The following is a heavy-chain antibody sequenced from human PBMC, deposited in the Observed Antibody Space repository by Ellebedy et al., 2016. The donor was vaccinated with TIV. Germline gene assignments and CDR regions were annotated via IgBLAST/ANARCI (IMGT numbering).Heavy chain of an antibody. J-gene: IGHJ3*02. CDR3: ASLEMATILDAFDI. V-gene: IGHV4-39*01. CDR2: IYYTGST. Sequence: MPSETLSLTCTVSGGSISSSSYYWGWIRRPPGKGLEWIGNIYYTGSTYHNPSLKSRVTISVDTSKNQFSLNLSSVTAADTAVYYCASLEMATILDAFDIWGQGTKVTVSS. CDR1: GGSISSSSYY. D-gene: IGHD5-24*01.